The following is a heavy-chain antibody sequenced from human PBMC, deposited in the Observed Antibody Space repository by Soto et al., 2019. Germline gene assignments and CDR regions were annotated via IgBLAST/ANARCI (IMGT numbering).Heavy chain of an antibody. CDR2: ISGSGGST. V-gene: IGHV3-23*01. CDR1: GFTFSSYA. CDR3: AKDLPFTIFGVVITRGYYFDY. D-gene: IGHD3-3*01. Sequence: GGSLRLSCAASGFTFSSYAMSWVRQAPGKGLEWVSAISGSGGSTYYADSVKGRFTISRDNSKNTLYLQMNSLRAEDTAVYYCAKDLPFTIFGVVITRGYYFDYWGQGTLVTVS. J-gene: IGHJ4*02.